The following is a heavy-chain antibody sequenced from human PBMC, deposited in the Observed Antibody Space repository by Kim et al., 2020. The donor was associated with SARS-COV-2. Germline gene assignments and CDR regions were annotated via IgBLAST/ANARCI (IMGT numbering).Heavy chain of an antibody. J-gene: IGHJ4*02. CDR3: ARLRVWIGYYFDY. Sequence: GGSLRLSCAASGFTVSSNYMSWVRQAPGKGLEWVSVIYSGGSTYYADSVKGRFTISRDNSKNTLYLQMNSLRAEDTAVYYCARLRVWIGYYFDYWGQGTLVTVSS. V-gene: IGHV3-53*01. CDR1: GFTVSSNY. D-gene: IGHD1-1*01. CDR2: IYSGGST.